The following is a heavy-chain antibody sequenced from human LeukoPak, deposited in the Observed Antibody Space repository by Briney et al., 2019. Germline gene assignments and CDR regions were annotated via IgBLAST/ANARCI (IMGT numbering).Heavy chain of an antibody. J-gene: IGHJ4*02. CDR1: GFIFSSYA. V-gene: IGHV3-23*01. D-gene: IGHD6-13*01. CDR3: AQRESYSNSPIDH. CDR2: NSHDGGGK. Sequence: PVGSLRLSCAASGFIFSSYAMSWVRQAPGKGLECVSSNSHDGGGKYYADSVKGRFTISRDNSKGTRYLQMSSLRAEETAIYYCAQRESYSNSPIDHWAQGPLLTVSS.